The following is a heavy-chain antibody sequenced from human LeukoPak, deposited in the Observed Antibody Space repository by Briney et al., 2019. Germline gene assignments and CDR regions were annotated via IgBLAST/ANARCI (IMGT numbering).Heavy chain of an antibody. D-gene: IGHD3-22*01. CDR1: GFTFSSYA. CDR3: ARGTMIVVVMYYFDY. J-gene: IGHJ4*02. V-gene: IGHV3-64*01. CDR2: ISGNGGST. Sequence: GGSLRLSCAASGFTFSSYAMHWVRQAPGKGLEYVSAISGNGGSTYYANSVKGRFTISRDNSKNTLYLQMGSLRAEDMAVYYCARGTMIVVVMYYFDYWGQGTLVTVSS.